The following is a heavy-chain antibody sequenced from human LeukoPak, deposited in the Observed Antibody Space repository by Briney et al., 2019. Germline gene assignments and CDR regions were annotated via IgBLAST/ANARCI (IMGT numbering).Heavy chain of an antibody. CDR1: GGTFSSYA. J-gene: IGHJ6*04. Sequence: SVNVSCKASGGTFSSYAISWVRQAPGQGLEWMGGIIPIFGTANYAQKFQGRVTITADESTSTAYMELSSLRSEDTAVYYCALYTIFGVALDGDVWGKGTTVTVSS. CDR2: IIPIFGTA. V-gene: IGHV1-69*13. D-gene: IGHD3-3*01. CDR3: ALYTIFGVALDGDV.